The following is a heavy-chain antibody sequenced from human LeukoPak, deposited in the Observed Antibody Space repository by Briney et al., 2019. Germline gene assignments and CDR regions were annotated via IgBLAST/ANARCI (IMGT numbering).Heavy chain of an antibody. J-gene: IGHJ5*02. D-gene: IGHD3-10*01. Sequence: ASVKVSCKASGYTFTSYDINWVRQAPGQGLEWMGWMNPNSGNTGSAQKFQDRVTMTRNTSISTAYMELSSLRSEDTAVYYCARGTITMVRGLIIRFNWFDPWGQGTLVTVSS. CDR2: MNPNSGNT. CDR1: GYTFTSYD. CDR3: ARGTITMVRGLIIRFNWFDP. V-gene: IGHV1-8*01.